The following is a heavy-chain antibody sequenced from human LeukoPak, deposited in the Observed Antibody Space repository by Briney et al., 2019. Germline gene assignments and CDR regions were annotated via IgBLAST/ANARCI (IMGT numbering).Heavy chain of an antibody. CDR3: ARGGGATRIDY. D-gene: IGHD5-12*01. J-gene: IGHJ4*02. CDR1: GDSIRSGTYY. Sequence: SETLSLTCSVSGDSIRSGTYYWSWIRQAAGKGLEWIWRIYTSGSTSYNPSLKSRVTVSVDTSKNQFSLKLTSVTAADTAVYYCARGGGATRIDYWGQGTLVTVSS. CDR2: IYTSGST. V-gene: IGHV4-61*02.